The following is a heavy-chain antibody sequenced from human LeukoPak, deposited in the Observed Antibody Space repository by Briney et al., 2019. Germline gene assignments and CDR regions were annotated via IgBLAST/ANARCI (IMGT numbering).Heavy chain of an antibody. D-gene: IGHD2/OR15-2a*01. CDR1: GGSISSSSYY. CDR2: IYYSGST. V-gene: IGHV4-39*07. CDR3: ARSSLFYDDAFDI. J-gene: IGHJ3*02. Sequence: SETLSLTCTVSGGSISSSSYYWGWIRQPPGKGLEWIGSIYYSGSTYYNPSLKSRVTISVDTSKNQFSLKLSSVTAADTAVCYCARSSLFYDDAFDIWGQGTMVTVSS.